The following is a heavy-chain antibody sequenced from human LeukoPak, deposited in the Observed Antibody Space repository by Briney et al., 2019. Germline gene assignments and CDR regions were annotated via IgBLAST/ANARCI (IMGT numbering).Heavy chain of an antibody. J-gene: IGHJ3*02. Sequence: SETLSLTCTVSGGSISSGSYYWSWIRQPAGKGLEWIGRLYTSGSTNYNPSLKSRVTISVDTSKNQFSLKLSSVTAADTAVYYCARDHDFWSGYYARDSDAFDIWGQGTMVTVSS. CDR2: LYTSGST. V-gene: IGHV4-61*02. CDR1: GGSISSGSYY. CDR3: ARDHDFWSGYYARDSDAFDI. D-gene: IGHD3-3*01.